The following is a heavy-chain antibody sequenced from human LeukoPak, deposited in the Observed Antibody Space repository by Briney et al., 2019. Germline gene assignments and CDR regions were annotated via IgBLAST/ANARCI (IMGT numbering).Heavy chain of an antibody. Sequence: PGGSLRLSCAASGFTFSSYSMNWVRQAPGKGLEWVANIKQDGNDKYYVDSVKGRFTISRDNAKNSLYLQMNSLRAEDTAVYYCARIRKHDSTGYPLDYWGQGTLVTVSS. V-gene: IGHV3-7*01. CDR1: GFTFSSYS. CDR3: ARIRKHDSTGYPLDY. J-gene: IGHJ4*02. D-gene: IGHD3-22*01. CDR2: IKQDGNDK.